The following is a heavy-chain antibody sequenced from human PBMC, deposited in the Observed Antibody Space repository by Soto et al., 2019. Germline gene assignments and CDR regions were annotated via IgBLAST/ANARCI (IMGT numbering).Heavy chain of an antibody. CDR2: ISANSGDT. Sequence: ASVKVSCKASGYIFTSHGISWVRQAPGQGLEWMGWISANSGDTNYAQKLQGRVTVTTDTSTSTAYLELRSLRSEDTAVYYCARMVRGSNIDYYHYIDGWGKGTTVTVSS. D-gene: IGHD3-10*01. CDR3: ARMVRGSNIDYYHYIDG. J-gene: IGHJ6*03. V-gene: IGHV1-18*01. CDR1: GYIFTSHG.